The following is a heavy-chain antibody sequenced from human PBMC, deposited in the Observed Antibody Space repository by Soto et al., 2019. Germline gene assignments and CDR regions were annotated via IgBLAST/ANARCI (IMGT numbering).Heavy chain of an antibody. CDR1: GFTFRNYA. J-gene: IGHJ4*02. CDR3: AKDQGSSWYEIDY. Sequence: EVQLLESGGGLVQPGGSLRLSCAASGFTFRNYAVTWVRQAPGKGLEGVSTISGSGGSTYYADSVKGRFTSSRDNSKSTLYLQMNSVRAEDTAVYYCAKDQGSSWYEIDYWGQGTLVTVSS. V-gene: IGHV3-23*01. D-gene: IGHD6-13*01. CDR2: ISGSGGST.